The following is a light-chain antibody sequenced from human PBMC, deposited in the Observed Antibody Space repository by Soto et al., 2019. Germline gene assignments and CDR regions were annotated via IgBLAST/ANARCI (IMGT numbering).Light chain of an antibody. Sequence: EIVLTQSPGTLSLSPGERATLSCRASQSVSTYLAWYQQKPGQAPRLLIYGASSRATGIPDRFSGSGSKTDFTLTISRLEPEDFAVYYCQQYVGSPPKYTFGQGTKLEIK. V-gene: IGKV3-20*01. CDR1: QSVSTY. J-gene: IGKJ2*01. CDR3: QQYVGSPPKYT. CDR2: GAS.